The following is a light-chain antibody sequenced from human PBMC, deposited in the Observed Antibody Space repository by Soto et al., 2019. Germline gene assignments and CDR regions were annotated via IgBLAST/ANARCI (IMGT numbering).Light chain of an antibody. CDR3: VLYMGSGISV. CDR1: SGSVSTSYY. CDR2: STN. Sequence: QAVVTQEPSFSVSPGRTVTLTCGLSSGSVSTSYYPSWYQQTPGQAPRTLIYSTNTRSSGGPDRFSGSIRGNKAALTITGALSDDESDYYCVLYMGSGISVFGGGTKLTVL. J-gene: IGLJ3*02. V-gene: IGLV8-61*01.